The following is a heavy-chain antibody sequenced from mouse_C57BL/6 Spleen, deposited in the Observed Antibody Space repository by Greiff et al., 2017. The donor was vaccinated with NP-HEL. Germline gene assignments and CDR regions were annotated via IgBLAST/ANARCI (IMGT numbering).Heavy chain of an antibody. J-gene: IGHJ3*01. CDR2: IYPRSGNT. Sequence: QVQLKESGAELARPGASVKLPCKASGYTFTSYGISWVKQRTGQGLEWIGEIYPRSGNTYYNEKFKGKATLTADKSSSTAYMELRSLTSEDSAVYFCARPLYYDYPWFAYWGQGTLVTVSA. CDR3: ARPLYYDYPWFAY. CDR1: GYTFTSYG. V-gene: IGHV1-81*01. D-gene: IGHD2-4*01.